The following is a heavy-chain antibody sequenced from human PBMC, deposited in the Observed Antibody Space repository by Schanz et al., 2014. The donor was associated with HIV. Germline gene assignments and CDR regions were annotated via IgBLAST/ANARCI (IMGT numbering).Heavy chain of an antibody. CDR3: VKRGSEAYSDTWFADS. V-gene: IGHV3-23*01. CDR1: GFTFRDTV. J-gene: IGHJ4*02. CDR2: ISSTSTYR. D-gene: IGHD3-10*01. Sequence: EVQLLESGGNLVHPGGSLRLSCAASGFTFRDTVVSWVRQAPGKGLEWIASISSTSTYRFYAASVKGRFTISRDNSEDTLYLQMNSLGVDDSAMCYCVKRGSEAYSDTWFADSWGQGTLVTVSS.